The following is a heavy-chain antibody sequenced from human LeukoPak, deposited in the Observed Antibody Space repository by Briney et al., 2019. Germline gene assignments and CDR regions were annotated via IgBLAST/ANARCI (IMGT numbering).Heavy chain of an antibody. Sequence: SETLSLTCTVSGGSISSGGYYWSWIRQHPGKGLEWIGYIYYSGSTYYDPSLKSRVTISVDTSKNQFSLKLSSVTAADTAVYYCARGAHGDSSGYYYPGESLYYYYMDVWGKGTTVTVSS. D-gene: IGHD3-22*01. CDR3: ARGAHGDSSGYYYPGESLYYYYMDV. V-gene: IGHV4-31*03. J-gene: IGHJ6*03. CDR2: IYYSGST. CDR1: GGSISSGGYY.